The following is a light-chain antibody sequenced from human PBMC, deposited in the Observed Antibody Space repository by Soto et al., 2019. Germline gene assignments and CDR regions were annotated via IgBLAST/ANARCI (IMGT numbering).Light chain of an antibody. CDR3: QQYYSLPLT. V-gene: IGKV4-1*01. J-gene: IGKJ4*01. CDR1: QSVLHSSNKKNY. Sequence: DIVMTQSPDSLAVSLGERATINCKSSQSVLHSSNKKNYLVWYQQKPGQPPKMLIYWASSREYGVPDRFSGGGSGTDFTLTISSLQAEDVADYFWQQYYSLPLTFGGGTKVEIK. CDR2: WAS.